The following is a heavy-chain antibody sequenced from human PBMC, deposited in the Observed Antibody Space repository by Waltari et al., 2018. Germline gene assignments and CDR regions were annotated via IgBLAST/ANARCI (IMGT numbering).Heavy chain of an antibody. CDR2: MNPNSGNT. J-gene: IGHJ6*03. D-gene: IGHD3-10*01. V-gene: IGHV1-8*03. CDR3: ARGLRITMVRGVIKGSYYYYMDV. Sequence: QVQLVQSGAEVKKPGASVKVSCKASGYTFTSYDINWVRQATGQGLEGMGWMNPNSGNTGYAQKFQGRVTITRNTSISTAYMELSSLRSEDTAVYYCARGLRITMVRGVIKGSYYYYMDVWGKGTTVTVSS. CDR1: GYTFTSYD.